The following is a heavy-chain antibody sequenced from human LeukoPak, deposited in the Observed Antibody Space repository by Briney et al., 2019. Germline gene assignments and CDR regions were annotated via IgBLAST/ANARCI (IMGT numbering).Heavy chain of an antibody. D-gene: IGHD3-3*01. V-gene: IGHV1-8*01. CDR1: VYTFTSYD. J-gene: IGHJ6*02. CDR3: ARTGSTEWFHTYYYGMDV. Sequence: ASVKVSCTASVYTFTSYDINWVRQATGQGLGWMGWMNPNSGNTGYAQKFQGRVTMTRNTSISTAYMELSSLRSEDTAVYYCARTGSTEWFHTYYYGMDVWGQGTTVTVSS. CDR2: MNPNSGNT.